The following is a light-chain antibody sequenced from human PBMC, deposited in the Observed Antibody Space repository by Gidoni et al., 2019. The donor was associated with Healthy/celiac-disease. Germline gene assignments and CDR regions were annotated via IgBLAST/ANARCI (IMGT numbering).Light chain of an antibody. Sequence: DIQMTQSPSTLSASVGDRVPITCRASQSISSWLAWYQQKPGKAPKLLIYKASSLESGVPSRFSGSGSGTEFTLTISSLQPDDFATYYCQQYNSYPATFGPGTKVDIK. V-gene: IGKV1-5*03. CDR3: QQYNSYPAT. CDR2: KAS. J-gene: IGKJ3*01. CDR1: QSISSW.